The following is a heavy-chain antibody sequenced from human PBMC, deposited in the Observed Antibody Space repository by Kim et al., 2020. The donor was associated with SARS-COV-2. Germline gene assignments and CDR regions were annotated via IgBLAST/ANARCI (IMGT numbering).Heavy chain of an antibody. CDR3: AGSRN. V-gene: IGHV3-23*01. Sequence: SGSGENTYYADSVKSRFTISRDNSKSTLYLQMNSLRAEDTAVYYCAGSRNWGQGTLVTVSS. CDR2: SGSGENT. J-gene: IGHJ4*02.